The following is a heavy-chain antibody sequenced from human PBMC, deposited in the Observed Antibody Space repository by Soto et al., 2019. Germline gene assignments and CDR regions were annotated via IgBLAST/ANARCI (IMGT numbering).Heavy chain of an antibody. J-gene: IGHJ5*02. CDR2: IIPIFGTA. CDR3: ARPTRYYYDSSGQSAWSDP. D-gene: IGHD3-22*01. Sequence: SVKVSCKASGGTFSSYAISWVRQAPGQGLEWMGGIIPIFGTANYAQKFQGRVTITADESTSTAYMELSSLRSEDTAVYYCARPTRYYYDSSGQSAWSDPWGQGTLVTGSS. CDR1: GGTFSSYA. V-gene: IGHV1-69*13.